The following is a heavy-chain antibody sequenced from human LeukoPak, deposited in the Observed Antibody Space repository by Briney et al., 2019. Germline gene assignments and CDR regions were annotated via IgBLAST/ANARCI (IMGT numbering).Heavy chain of an antibody. CDR2: IYYSGST. Sequence: SETLSLTCTVSGGSISSYYWSWIRQPPGKGLEWIGYIYYSGSTNYNPSLKSRVTISVDTSKNQFSLKLSSVTAADTAVYYCARQRTTVTTASAFDIWSQGTMVTVSS. D-gene: IGHD4-17*01. CDR1: GGSISSYY. V-gene: IGHV4-59*08. J-gene: IGHJ3*02. CDR3: ARQRTTVTTASAFDI.